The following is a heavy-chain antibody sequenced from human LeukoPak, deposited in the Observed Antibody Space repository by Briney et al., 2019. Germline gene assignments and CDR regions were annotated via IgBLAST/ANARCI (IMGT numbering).Heavy chain of an antibody. J-gene: IGHJ4*02. CDR2: ISGSGGST. CDR1: GFTFRNYA. V-gene: IGHV3-23*01. D-gene: IGHD4-17*01. Sequence: GGSLRLSCAASGFTFRNYAMSWVRQAPGKGLEWVSTISGSGGSTYYADSVTGRFTISRDNSKNTLYLQMNSLRAEDTAVYYCVKGDYDEPEALSVSYWWGQGTLVTVSP. CDR3: VKGDYDEPEALSVSYW.